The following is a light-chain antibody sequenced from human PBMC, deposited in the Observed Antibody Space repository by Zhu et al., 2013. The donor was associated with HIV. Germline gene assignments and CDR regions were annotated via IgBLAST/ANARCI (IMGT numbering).Light chain of an antibody. CDR2: GAS. Sequence: EIVLTQSPGTLSVSPGERATLSCRASQRVSSNLAWYQQKRGQAPRLLIFGASTRATGIPARFSGSGSGTEFTLTISSLQSEDFAVYYCQQYNNWPPTYTFGQGTKLEIK. J-gene: IGKJ2*01. CDR1: QRVSSN. V-gene: IGKV3-15*01. CDR3: QQYNNWPPTYT.